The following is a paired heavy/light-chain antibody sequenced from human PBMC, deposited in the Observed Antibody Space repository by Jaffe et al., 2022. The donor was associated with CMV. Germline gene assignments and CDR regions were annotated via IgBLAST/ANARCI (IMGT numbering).Light chain of an antibody. CDR1: KLGDKY. V-gene: IGLV3-1*01. CDR3: QAWDSSVGV. Sequence: SYELTQPPSVSVSPGQTASITCSGDKLGDKYACWYQQKPGQSPVLVIYQDSKRPSGIPERFSGSNSGNTATLTISGTQAMDEADYYCQAWDSSVGVFGTGTKVTVL. CDR2: QDS. J-gene: IGLJ1*01.
Heavy chain of an antibody. Sequence: EVQLVESGGGLVQPGGSLRLSCAASGFTFSSYWMSWVRQAPGKGLEWVANIKQDGSEKYYVDSVKGRFTISRDNAKNSLYLQMNSLRAEDTAVYYCARESGGVTMIVVLRENWFDPWGQGTLVTVSS. V-gene: IGHV3-7*03. J-gene: IGHJ5*02. CDR1: GFTFSSYW. D-gene: IGHD3-22*01. CDR3: ARESGGVTMIVVLRENWFDP. CDR2: IKQDGSEK.